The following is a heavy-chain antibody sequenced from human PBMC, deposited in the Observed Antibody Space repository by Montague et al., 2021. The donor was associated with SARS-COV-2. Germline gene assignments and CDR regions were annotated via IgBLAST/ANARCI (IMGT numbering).Heavy chain of an antibody. CDR1: GDSVSGNTAT. V-gene: IGHV6-1*01. Sequence: AISGDSVSGNTATWSWIRQSPSRGLEWLGRTYYRSKWYHDYAISLKSRITINPDTSKNQFSLQLSSVAPEDTAVFYCARTTTRMLYPENAFDIWGQGTMVTVSS. CDR3: ARTTTRMLYPENAFDI. CDR2: TYYRSKWYH. D-gene: IGHD2-15*01. J-gene: IGHJ3*02.